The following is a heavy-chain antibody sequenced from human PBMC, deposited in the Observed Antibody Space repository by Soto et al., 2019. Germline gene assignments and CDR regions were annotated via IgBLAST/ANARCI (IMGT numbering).Heavy chain of an antibody. D-gene: IGHD6-13*01. CDR2: INPNSGGT. Sequence: ASVKVSCKASGYTFTGYYMHWVRQAPGRGLEWMGWINPNSGGTNYAQKFQGRVAMTRDTSISTAYMELSRLRSDDTAVYYCARSIAAAATHYYYGMGVWGQGTTVTVSS. CDR1: GYTFTGYY. CDR3: ARSIAAAATHYYYGMGV. J-gene: IGHJ6*02. V-gene: IGHV1-2*02.